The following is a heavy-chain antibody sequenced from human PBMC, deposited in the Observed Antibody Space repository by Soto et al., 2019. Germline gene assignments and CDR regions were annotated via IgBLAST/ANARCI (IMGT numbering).Heavy chain of an antibody. CDR1: GCSVSSGSYY. CDR3: AREDYDILTGYYTDYYYGMDV. D-gene: IGHD3-9*01. J-gene: IGHJ6*02. V-gene: IGHV4-61*01. CDR2: IYYSGST. Sequence: PAETLSLTCTVSGCSVSSGSYYWSWIRQPPGKGLEWFGYIYYSGSTNYNPSLKSRVTISVDTSKNQFSLKLSSVTAADTAVYYCAREDYDILTGYYTDYYYGMDVWGQGTTVTVSS.